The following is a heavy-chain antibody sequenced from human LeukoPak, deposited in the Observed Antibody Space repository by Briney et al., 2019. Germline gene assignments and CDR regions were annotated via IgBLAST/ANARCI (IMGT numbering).Heavy chain of an antibody. V-gene: IGHV1-69*05. J-gene: IGHJ5*02. CDR1: GGTFSSYA. Sequence: ASVKVSCKASGGTFSSYAISWVRQAPGQGLEWMGGIIPIFGTANYAQKFQGRVTITTDESTSTAYMELSSLKSEDTAVYYCASGPQSSGATWGQGTLVTVSS. D-gene: IGHD3-22*01. CDR3: ASGPQSSGAT. CDR2: IIPIFGTA.